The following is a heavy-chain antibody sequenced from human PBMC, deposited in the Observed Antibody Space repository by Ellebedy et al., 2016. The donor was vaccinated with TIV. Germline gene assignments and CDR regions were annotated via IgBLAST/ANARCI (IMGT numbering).Heavy chain of an antibody. D-gene: IGHD3-10*01. Sequence: AASVKVSCKASGYTFINYGISWVRQAPGQGLEWMGWISAYNGNTKYAQKLQGRVTMTTDTSTSTAYMELRSLRSDDTAVYYCAKDRYYGSGSYSDYWGQGTLVTVSS. CDR3: AKDRYYGSGSYSDY. CDR2: ISAYNGNT. V-gene: IGHV1-18*01. J-gene: IGHJ4*02. CDR1: GYTFINYG.